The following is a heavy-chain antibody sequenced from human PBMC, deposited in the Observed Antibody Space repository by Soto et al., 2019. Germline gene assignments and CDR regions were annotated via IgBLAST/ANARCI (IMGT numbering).Heavy chain of an antibody. CDR1: GFTFTSSA. CDR2: IVVGSGNT. D-gene: IGHD6-13*01. J-gene: IGHJ6*02. V-gene: IGHV1-58*01. Sequence: SVKVSCKASGFTFTSSAVQWVRQARGQRLEWIGWIVVGSGNTNYAQKFQERVTITRDMSTSTAYMELSSLRSEDTAVYYCAADFPPPLHSSSWYYYYGMDGWGQGTTVTVSS. CDR3: AADFPPPLHSSSWYYYYGMDG.